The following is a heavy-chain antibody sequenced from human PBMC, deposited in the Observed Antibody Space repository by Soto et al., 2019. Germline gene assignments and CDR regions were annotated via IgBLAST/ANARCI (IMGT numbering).Heavy chain of an antibody. CDR1: GFTFSSYA. V-gene: IGHV3-30-3*01. D-gene: IGHD3-22*01. J-gene: IGHJ6*02. CDR3: ARGLRPYYYYYGMDV. CDR2: ISYDGSNK. Sequence: QVQLVESGGGVVQPGRSLRLSCAASGFTFSSYAMHWVRQAPGKGLEWVAVISYDGSNKYYADSMKGRFTISRDNSKNTLYLQMNSLRAEDTAVYYCARGLRPYYYYYGMDVWGQGTTVIVSS.